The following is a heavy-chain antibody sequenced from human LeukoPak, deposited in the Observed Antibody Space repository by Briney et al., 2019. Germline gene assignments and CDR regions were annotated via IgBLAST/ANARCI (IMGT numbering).Heavy chain of an antibody. CDR3: ASLGSSTSWYFDY. V-gene: IGHV1-2*02. CDR1: GYTFTGYY. CDR2: INPNSGGT. J-gene: IGHJ4*02. D-gene: IGHD2-2*01. Sequence: ASVKVSCKASGYTFTGYYMHWVRQAPRQGLEWMGWINPNSGGTNYAQKFQGRVTMTRDTSISTAYMELSRLRSDDTAVYYCASLGSSTSWYFDYWGQGTLVTVSS.